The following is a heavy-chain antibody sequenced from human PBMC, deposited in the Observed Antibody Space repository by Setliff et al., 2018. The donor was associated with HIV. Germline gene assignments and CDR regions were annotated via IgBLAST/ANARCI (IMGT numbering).Heavy chain of an antibody. CDR1: RGTFNTFA. CDR2: IIPILNTP. J-gene: IGHJ4*02. Sequence: SVKVSCKTSRGTFNTFAFSWVRQAPGQELEWMGGIIPILNTPNYAQKFKGKITINADKSTTTVYMELSSLRFDDTAIFYCAREGGAYGGDHHFDHWGPGTPVTVSS. D-gene: IGHD2-21*01. V-gene: IGHV1-69*10. CDR3: AREGGAYGGDHHFDH.